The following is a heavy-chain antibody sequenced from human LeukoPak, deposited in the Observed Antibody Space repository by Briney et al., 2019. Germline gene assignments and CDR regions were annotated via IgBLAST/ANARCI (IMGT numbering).Heavy chain of an antibody. Sequence: GGSLRLSCAASGFTFDDYAMHWVRHAPGKGLEWVSGISWNSGSIGYADSVKGRFTISRDNAKNSLYLQMNSLRAEDTAVYYCARDPAPDSSSWFDYWGQGTLVTVSS. V-gene: IGHV3-9*01. D-gene: IGHD6-13*01. J-gene: IGHJ4*02. CDR3: ARDPAPDSSSWFDY. CDR1: GFTFDDYA. CDR2: ISWNSGSI.